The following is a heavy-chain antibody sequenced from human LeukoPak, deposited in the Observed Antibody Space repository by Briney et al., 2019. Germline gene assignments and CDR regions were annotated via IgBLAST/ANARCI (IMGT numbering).Heavy chain of an antibody. J-gene: IGHJ6*03. CDR2: IYSGGST. CDR3: ARLRGYYYYYMDV. CDR1: GFTVSSNY. D-gene: IGHD3-16*01. Sequence: GGSLRLSCAASGFTVSSNYMSWVRQAPGKGLEWVSVIYSGGSTYYADSGKGRFTISRENSKNTLYLQMNSLRAEDTAVYYCARLRGYYYYYMDVWGKGTTVTVSS. V-gene: IGHV3-66*02.